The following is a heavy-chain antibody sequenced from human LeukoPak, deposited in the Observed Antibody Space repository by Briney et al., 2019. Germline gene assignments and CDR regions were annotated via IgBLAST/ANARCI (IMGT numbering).Heavy chain of an antibody. V-gene: IGHV4-59*01. CDR3: ARGGIAVPGYYYFYYMDV. Sequence: SETLSLTCTVSGGSISSYYWSWIRQPPGKGLEWIGYIYYSGSTNYNPSLKSRVTISVDTSKNQFSLKLSSVTAADTAVYFCARGGIAVPGYYYFYYMDVWGKGTTVTVSS. D-gene: IGHD6-19*01. J-gene: IGHJ6*03. CDR2: IYYSGST. CDR1: GGSISSYY.